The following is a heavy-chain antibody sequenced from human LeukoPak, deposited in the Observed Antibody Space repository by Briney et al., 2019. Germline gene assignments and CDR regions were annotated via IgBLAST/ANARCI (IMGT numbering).Heavy chain of an antibody. CDR2: IYYSGST. V-gene: IGHV4-59*08. CDR1: GGSISSYY. CDR3: ARQSWYGEASDAFDI. D-gene: IGHD3-10*01. J-gene: IGHJ3*02. Sequence: SETLSLTCTVSGGSISSYYWSWIRQPPGKGLEWIGYIYYSGSTNYNPSLKSRVTISVDTSKNQFSLKLSSVTAADTAVYYCARQSWYGEASDAFDIWGQGTMVTVSS.